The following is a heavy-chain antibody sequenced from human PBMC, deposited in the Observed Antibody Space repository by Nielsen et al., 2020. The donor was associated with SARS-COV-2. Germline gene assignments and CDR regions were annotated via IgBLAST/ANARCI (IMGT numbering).Heavy chain of an antibody. V-gene: IGHV3-53*01. J-gene: IGHJ6*02. CDR2: IHEDGSS. CDR3: VRDKDSTTENLRMDV. CDR1: GFTVSRNY. D-gene: IGHD4-17*01. Sequence: GSLRLSCAASGFTVSRNYMSWVRQAPGKGLAWVSVIHEDGSSYYADSVESRFTISRDNSKNILDLHMNSLRAEDTAVYYCVRDKDSTTENLRMDVWGQGTTVTVSS.